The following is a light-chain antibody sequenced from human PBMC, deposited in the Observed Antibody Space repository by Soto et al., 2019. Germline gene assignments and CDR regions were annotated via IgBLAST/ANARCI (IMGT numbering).Light chain of an antibody. CDR1: QSISSSY. CDR3: QQYVNSLT. CDR2: GAS. Sequence: DIVLTQSPGTLSLSPGERGTLSCRASQSISSSYLAWYQQKPGQAPRLLIYGASTRATGIPDRFSGSGSGKEFTLNISRLEPEDFAVYYCQQYVNSLTFGGGTKVQIK. J-gene: IGKJ4*01. V-gene: IGKV3-20*01.